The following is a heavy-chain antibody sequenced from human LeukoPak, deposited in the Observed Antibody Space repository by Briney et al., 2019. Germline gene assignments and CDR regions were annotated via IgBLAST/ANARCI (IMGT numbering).Heavy chain of an antibody. D-gene: IGHD2-2*01. CDR2: INQNGGEN. CDR3: ARGLVVPAAPNWFDP. Sequence: GGSLRLSCAVSGITFSDYWMTWVRQAPGNGLEWVANINQNGGENYYVDSVKGRFTISRDNTKNSVYLQMNSLRAEDTAVYYCARGLVVPAAPNWFDPWGQGTLVTVSS. V-gene: IGHV3-7*01. J-gene: IGHJ5*02. CDR1: GITFSDYW.